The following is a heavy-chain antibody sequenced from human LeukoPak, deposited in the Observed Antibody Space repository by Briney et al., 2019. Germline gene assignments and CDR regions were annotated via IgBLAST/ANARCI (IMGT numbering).Heavy chain of an antibody. CDR2: IYTSGST. CDR1: GGSISSYY. Sequence: SETLSLTCTVSGGSISSYYWSWIRQPAGKGLEWIGRIYTSGSTNYNPSLKSRVTIPVDTSKNQFSLKLSSVTAADTAVYYCARSSVVVPTRLWYFDYWGQGTLVTVSS. J-gene: IGHJ4*02. D-gene: IGHD2-2*01. CDR3: ARSSVVVPTRLWYFDY. V-gene: IGHV4-4*07.